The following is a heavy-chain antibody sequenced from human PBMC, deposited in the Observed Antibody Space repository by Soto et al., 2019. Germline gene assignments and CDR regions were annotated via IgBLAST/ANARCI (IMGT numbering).Heavy chain of an antibody. CDR3: ARDGGGGVILTGYYPPRDYYGMDV. CDR1: GGTFSSYA. Sequence: QVQLVQSGAEVKKPGSSVKVSCKASGGTFSSYAISWVRQAPGQGLEWMGGIIPIFGTANYAQKFQGRVTIPAYESTSKAYMELSSLRSEDTAVYYCARDGGGGVILTGYYPPRDYYGMDVWGQGTTVTVSS. D-gene: IGHD3-9*01. CDR2: IIPIFGTA. J-gene: IGHJ6*02. V-gene: IGHV1-69*01.